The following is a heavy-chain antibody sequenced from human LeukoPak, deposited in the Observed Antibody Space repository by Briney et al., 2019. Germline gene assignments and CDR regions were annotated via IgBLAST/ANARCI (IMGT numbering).Heavy chain of an antibody. D-gene: IGHD3-10*01. CDR1: GLTFSASW. Sequence: GGSLRPSSITSGLTFSASWLSWVRQAPGKGLEWVANMKEDGSVEDYMDSVRGRFTISRDNAKNSLYLQMDSLRAEDTAVYYCARDGTGGYFDHWGQGTLVTVSS. CDR2: MKEDGSVE. J-gene: IGHJ4*02. V-gene: IGHV3-7*01. CDR3: ARDGTGGYFDH.